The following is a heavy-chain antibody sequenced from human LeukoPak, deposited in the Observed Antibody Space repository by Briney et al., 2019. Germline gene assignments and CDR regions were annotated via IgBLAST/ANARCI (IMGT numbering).Heavy chain of an antibody. Sequence: SETLSLTCTVSGGSISSHYWSWIRRPPGKGLEWIGYIYYSGSTNYNPSLKSRVTISVDTSKNQFSLKLSSVTAADTAVYYCARHMSVSYDAFDLWGRGTTVTVSS. CDR2: IYYSGST. J-gene: IGHJ3*01. CDR3: ARHMSVSYDAFDL. V-gene: IGHV4-59*08. D-gene: IGHD3-10*01. CDR1: GGSISSHY.